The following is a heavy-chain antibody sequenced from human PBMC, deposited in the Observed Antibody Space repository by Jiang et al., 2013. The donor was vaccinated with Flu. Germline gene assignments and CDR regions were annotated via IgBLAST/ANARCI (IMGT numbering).Heavy chain of an antibody. CDR1: GGTFSSYA. CDR2: IIPIFDIR. J-gene: IGHJ4*02. V-gene: IGHV1-69*04. CDR3: ARETVGFGELIDY. D-gene: IGHD3-10*01. Sequence: SGAEVKKPGSSVKVSCKASGGTFSSYAISWVRQAPGQGLEWMGRIIPIFDIRNSAQKFQGRVTITADKSTTTAYMELSSLRSEDTAVYYCARETVGFGELIDYWGQGTLVTVSS.